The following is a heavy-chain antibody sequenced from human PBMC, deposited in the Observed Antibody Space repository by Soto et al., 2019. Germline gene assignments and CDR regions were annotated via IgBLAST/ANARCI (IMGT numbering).Heavy chain of an antibody. CDR1: GFTFSSYG. J-gene: IGHJ6*02. Sequence: QVQLVESGGGVVQPGRSLRLSCGASGFTFSSYGMHWVRQAPGKGLEWVAVIWYDGSNKYYADSVKGRFTISRDNSKNTLYLQMNSLRAEDTAVYYCARGVAADPAGYYYYGMDVWGQGTTVTVSS. CDR2: IWYDGSNK. D-gene: IGHD6-13*01. CDR3: ARGVAADPAGYYYYGMDV. V-gene: IGHV3-33*01.